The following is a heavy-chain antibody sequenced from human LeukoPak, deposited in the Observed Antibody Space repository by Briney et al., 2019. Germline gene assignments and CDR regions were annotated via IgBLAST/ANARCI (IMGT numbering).Heavy chain of an antibody. Sequence: SVKVSCKASGGTFSSYAISWVRQAPGQGLEWMGGIIPIFGTANYAQKFQGRVTMTRDTSTSTVYMELSSLRSEDTAVYYCATDFGDAFDIWGQGTMVTVSS. CDR1: GGTFSSYA. D-gene: IGHD3-16*01. CDR3: ATDFGDAFDI. CDR2: IIPIFGTA. J-gene: IGHJ3*02. V-gene: IGHV1-69*05.